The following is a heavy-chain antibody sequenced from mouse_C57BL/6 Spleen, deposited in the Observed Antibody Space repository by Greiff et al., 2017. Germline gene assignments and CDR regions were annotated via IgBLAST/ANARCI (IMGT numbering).Heavy chain of an antibody. Sequence: QVQLQQSGAELMKPGASVKLSCKATGYTFTGYWIEWVKQRPGHSLEWIGEILPGSGSTNYNEQFKGKATFTADTSSNTAYMQLSSLTTEDSAIYYCARGGSYYYGTPSYAMDYWGQGTSVTVSS. D-gene: IGHD1-1*01. V-gene: IGHV1-9*01. CDR3: ARGGSYYYGTPSYAMDY. CDR1: GYTFTGYW. CDR2: ILPGSGST. J-gene: IGHJ4*01.